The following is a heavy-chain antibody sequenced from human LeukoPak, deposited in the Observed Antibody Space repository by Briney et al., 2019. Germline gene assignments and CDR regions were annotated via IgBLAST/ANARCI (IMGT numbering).Heavy chain of an antibody. CDR3: ASRYCSGASCYSY. D-gene: IGHD2-15*01. CDR1: GFTVSSNY. CDR2: IYSGGNT. Sequence: QSGGSLRLSCAASGFTVSSNYMTGVRQAPGKGLEWVSGIYSGGNTYYADSVKGRFTISRDNSKNTLYLQMNSLRAEDTALYYCASRYCSGASCYSYWGQGTLVTVSS. V-gene: IGHV3-53*01. J-gene: IGHJ4*02.